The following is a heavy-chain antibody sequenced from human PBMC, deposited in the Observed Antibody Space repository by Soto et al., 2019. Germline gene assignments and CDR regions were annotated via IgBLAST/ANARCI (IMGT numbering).Heavy chain of an antibody. CDR2: ISVYNYNT. V-gene: IGHV1-18*01. D-gene: IGHD3-10*01. J-gene: IGHJ4*02. Sequence: QVQLVQSGAEVKKPGASVKVSCKTSGYTFSNYGIAWVRQAPGQSLEWMGWISVYNYNTNYAQKLQGRVTMTSDIFTTXAYMELRSLISDDTAVYYCARGGGYYGSGTYPFDYWGQGTLVTVSS. CDR3: ARGGGYYGSGTYPFDY. CDR1: GYTFSNYG.